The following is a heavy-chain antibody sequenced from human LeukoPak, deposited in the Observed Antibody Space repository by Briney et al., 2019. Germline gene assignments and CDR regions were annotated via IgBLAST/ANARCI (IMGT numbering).Heavy chain of an antibody. D-gene: IGHD3-3*01. CDR1: GGSISSGGYY. Sequence: SETLSLTCTVSGGSISSGGYYWSWIRQPPGKGLEWIGSIYYSGSTYYNPSLKSRATISVDTSKNQFSLKLTSVTAADTAVYYCAGGVPEYYDFWSGYFYYFDYWGQGTLVTVSS. V-gene: IGHV4-61*08. CDR2: IYYSGST. CDR3: AGGVPEYYDFWSGYFYYFDY. J-gene: IGHJ4*02.